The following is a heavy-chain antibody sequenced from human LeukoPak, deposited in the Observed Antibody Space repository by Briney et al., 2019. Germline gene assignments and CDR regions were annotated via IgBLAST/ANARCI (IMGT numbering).Heavy chain of an antibody. V-gene: IGHV1-2*02. CDR1: GYTFTGYY. CDR3: AKDPRTGAVSGIFYFDY. J-gene: IGHJ4*02. D-gene: IGHD6-19*01. CDR2: INPNSGGT. Sequence: ASVKVSCKASGYTFTGYYMHWVRQAPGQGLEWMGWINPNSGGTNYAQKFQGRVTMTRDTSISTAYMELSSLRPEDTAVYYCAKDPRTGAVSGIFYFDYWGQGTLVTVSS.